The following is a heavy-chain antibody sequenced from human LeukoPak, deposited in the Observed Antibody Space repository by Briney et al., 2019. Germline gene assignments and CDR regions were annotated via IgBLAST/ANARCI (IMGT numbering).Heavy chain of an antibody. CDR1: GYSISSGYY. D-gene: IGHD3-10*01. CDR2: VFHSGIT. J-gene: IGHJ4*02. Sequence: SETLSLTCSVSGYSISSGYYWGWIRQPPGKGLEWIGSVFHSGITYYKPSLKSRVTILVDTSKNQFSLKLTSVTAADTAVYYCARETPYGSGSYPFDYWGQGILVTVSS. CDR3: ARETPYGSGSYPFDY. V-gene: IGHV4-38-2*02.